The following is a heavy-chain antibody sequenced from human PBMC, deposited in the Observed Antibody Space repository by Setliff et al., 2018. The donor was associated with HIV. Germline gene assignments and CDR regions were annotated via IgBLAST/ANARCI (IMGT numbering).Heavy chain of an antibody. CDR1: GGSFSGYY. J-gene: IGHJ4*02. D-gene: IGHD6-19*01. V-gene: IGHV4-34*01. CDR3: ARAKAVAGFD. Sequence: SETLSLTCAVYGGSFSGYYWSWIRQPPGKGLEWIGEINHSGSTNYNPSLKSRVTISVDTSKNQFSLKLNSVTAADTAVYYCARAKAVAGFDWGQGTLVTVSS. CDR2: INHSGST.